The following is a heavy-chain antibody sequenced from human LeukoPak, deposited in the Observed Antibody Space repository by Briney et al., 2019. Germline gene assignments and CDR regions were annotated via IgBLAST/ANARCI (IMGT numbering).Heavy chain of an antibody. CDR1: GGSFSGYY. CDR3: ARGLPKTMIAVVKRWFDP. CDR2: INHSGST. V-gene: IGHV4-34*01. D-gene: IGHD3-22*01. J-gene: IGHJ5*02. Sequence: PSETLSLTCAVYGGSFSGYYWSWIRQPPGKGLEWIGEINHSGSTNYNPSLKSRVTISVDTSKNQFSLKLSSVTAADTAVYYCARGLPKTMIAVVKRWFDPWGQGTLVTVSS.